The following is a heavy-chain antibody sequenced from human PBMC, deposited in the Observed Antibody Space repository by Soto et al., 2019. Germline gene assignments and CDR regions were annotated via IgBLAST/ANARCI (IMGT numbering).Heavy chain of an antibody. CDR2: INAGNGNT. D-gene: IGHD1-26*01. CDR1: GYTFTSYA. V-gene: IGHV1-3*01. J-gene: IGHJ4*02. CDR3: ARVGYSGSYYVTVDY. Sequence: QVQLVQSGAEVKKPGASVKVSCKASGYTFTSYAMHWVRQAPGQRLEWMGWINAGNGNTKYSQKFQARVTITRDTSASTAYMELSSLRSEDTAVYYCARVGYSGSYYVTVDYWGQGTLVTVSS.